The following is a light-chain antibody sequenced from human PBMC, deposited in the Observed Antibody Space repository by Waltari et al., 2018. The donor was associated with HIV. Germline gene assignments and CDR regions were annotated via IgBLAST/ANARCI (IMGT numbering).Light chain of an antibody. Sequence: QSVLTQPPSASGTPGQRVTISCSGSSSHIGSNTVNWYQQLPGTSPKLLIYYNSQRPSGCPDRFSGSKSGTSASLAISGLQSEDEADYYCAAWDDSLMGVFGGGTRLTVL. V-gene: IGLV1-44*01. J-gene: IGLJ3*02. CDR1: SSHIGSNT. CDR3: AAWDDSLMGV. CDR2: YNS.